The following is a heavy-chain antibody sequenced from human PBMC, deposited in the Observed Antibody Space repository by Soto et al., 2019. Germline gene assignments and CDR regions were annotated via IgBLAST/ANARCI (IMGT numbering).Heavy chain of an antibody. CDR2: IYYSGST. V-gene: IGHV4-30-4*01. Sequence: SETLSLTCTVSGGSISSGDYYWSWIRQPPGKGLEWIGYIYYSGSTYYNPSLKSQVTISVDTSKNQFSLKLSSVTAADTAVYYCARARRGYTYYDFWSGYYYFDYWGQGTLVTVSS. CDR3: ARARRGYTYYDFWSGYYYFDY. CDR1: GGSISSGDYY. D-gene: IGHD3-3*01. J-gene: IGHJ4*02.